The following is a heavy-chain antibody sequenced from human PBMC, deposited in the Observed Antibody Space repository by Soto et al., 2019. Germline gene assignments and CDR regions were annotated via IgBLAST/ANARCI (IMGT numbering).Heavy chain of an antibody. D-gene: IGHD3-10*01. Sequence: SETLSLTCNVSGASISGNYWSWIRQPPGKGLEWIGYIYYSGATNYNPSLESRVTISVDTPKNQFSLKLTSVTAADTAIYFCARLVYDTRLNYMYFDFWGQGTLVTVSS. CDR2: IYYSGAT. CDR3: ARLVYDTRLNYMYFDF. CDR1: GASISGNY. J-gene: IGHJ4*02. V-gene: IGHV4-59*12.